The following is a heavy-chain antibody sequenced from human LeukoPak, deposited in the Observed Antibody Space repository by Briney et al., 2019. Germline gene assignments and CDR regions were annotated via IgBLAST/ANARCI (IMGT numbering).Heavy chain of an antibody. CDR3: VGAVTNDGPVAFDI. J-gene: IGHJ3*02. V-gene: IGHV3-33*01. CDR2: IWYDGSNK. D-gene: IGHD1-1*01. CDR1: GFTFSSYG. Sequence: GGSLRLSCAASGFTFSSYGMHWVRQAPGKGLEGVAVIWYDGSNKYYADSVKGRFTISRDNSKNTLYLQMNSLRAEDTAVYYCVGAVTNDGPVAFDIWGQGTMVTVSS.